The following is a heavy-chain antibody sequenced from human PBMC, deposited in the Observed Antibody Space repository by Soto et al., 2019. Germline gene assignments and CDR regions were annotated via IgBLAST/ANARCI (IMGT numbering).Heavy chain of an antibody. J-gene: IGHJ5*02. CDR2: IIPIFGTA. CDR3: ARGLVRLNNWFDP. D-gene: IGHD3-9*01. Sequence: GASVKVSCKASGGTFSSYAISWVRQAPGQGLEWMGGIIPIFGTANYAQKFQGRVTITADESTSTAYMELSSLRSEDTAVYYCARGLVRLNNWFDPWGQGTLVTVSS. CDR1: GGTFSSYA. V-gene: IGHV1-69*13.